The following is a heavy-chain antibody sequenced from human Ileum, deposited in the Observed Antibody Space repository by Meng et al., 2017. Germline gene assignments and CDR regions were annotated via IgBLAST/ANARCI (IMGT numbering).Heavy chain of an antibody. Sequence: VRRQESGPRLGRPSETRSLACTVSGGSVSSGSYYWSWIRQPPGKGLEWIGHIYYSGSTNYNPSLKSRVTISVDMSKNQFSLKLNSVTAADTAIYFCARSSTSPASYFFDYWGQGTLVTVSS. CDR1: GGSVSSGSYY. CDR2: IYYSGST. J-gene: IGHJ4*02. V-gene: IGHV4-61*01. CDR3: ARSSTSPASYFFDY. D-gene: IGHD6-6*01.